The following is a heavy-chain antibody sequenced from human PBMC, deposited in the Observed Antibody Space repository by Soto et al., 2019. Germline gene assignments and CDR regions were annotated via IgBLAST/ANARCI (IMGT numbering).Heavy chain of an antibody. D-gene: IGHD3-22*01. CDR3: ARDPNDSSAYYHHYYYGMDV. V-gene: IGHV1-3*01. CDR2: INAGNGNT. Sequence: QIQLMQSGAEVKKPGASVKVSCKASGYTFTIYGIHWVRQAPGQRLEWTGWINAGNGNTKYSEKFQGRVTITRDTSASTAYLELSSLRSEDTAVYYCARDPNDSSAYYHHYYYGMDVWGQGTTVTVSS. CDR1: GYTFTIYG. J-gene: IGHJ6*02.